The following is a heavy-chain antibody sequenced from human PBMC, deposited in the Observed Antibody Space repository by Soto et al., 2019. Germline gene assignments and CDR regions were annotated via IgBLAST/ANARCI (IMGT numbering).Heavy chain of an antibody. CDR3: ARDRGYSYGYSDY. D-gene: IGHD5-18*01. CDR1: GFTFSSYG. J-gene: IGHJ4*02. Sequence: GGSLRLSCAASGFTFSSYGMHWVRQAPGKGLEWVAVIWYDGSNKYYADSVKGRFTISRDNSKNTLYLQMNSLRAEDTAVYYCARDRGYSYGYSDYWGRGTLVTVSS. CDR2: IWYDGSNK. V-gene: IGHV3-33*01.